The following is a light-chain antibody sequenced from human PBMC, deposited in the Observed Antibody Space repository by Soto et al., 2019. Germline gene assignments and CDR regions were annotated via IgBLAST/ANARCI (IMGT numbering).Light chain of an antibody. CDR2: DDR. CDR3: QLWDSNSDHVV. J-gene: IGLJ2*01. V-gene: IGLV3-21*02. Sequence: SSELTQPPSVSVAPGQTARITCGGRNIGRKSVHWYQQKPGQAPVVVVYDDRDRPPGIPERFSGSNSGNTATLTISRVEAGDEADYYCQLWDSNSDHVVFGGGTKRTVL. CDR1: NIGRKS.